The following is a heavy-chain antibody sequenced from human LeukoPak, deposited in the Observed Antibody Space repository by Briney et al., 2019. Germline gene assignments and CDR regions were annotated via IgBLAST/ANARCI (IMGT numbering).Heavy chain of an antibody. Sequence: SQTLSLTCAISGDSVSSNSAAWNWIRQSPSGGLEWLGRTYYRSKWYNDYAVSVKSRITINPDTSKNQFSLQLNSVTPEDTAVYYCARDYGDPPNDAFDIWGQGTMVTVSS. CDR3: ARDYGDPPNDAFDI. D-gene: IGHD4-17*01. V-gene: IGHV6-1*01. CDR2: TYYRSKWYN. CDR1: GDSVSSNSAA. J-gene: IGHJ3*02.